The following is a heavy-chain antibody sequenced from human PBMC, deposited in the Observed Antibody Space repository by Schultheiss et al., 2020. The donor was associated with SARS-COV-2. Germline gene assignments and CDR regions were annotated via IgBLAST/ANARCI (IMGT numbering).Heavy chain of an antibody. J-gene: IGHJ4*02. CDR1: GFTFSSYA. D-gene: IGHD2-15*01. CDR2: INSDGSST. V-gene: IGHV3-74*01. CDR3: AKDLTQSGYYFDY. Sequence: GGSLRLSCAASGFTFSSYAMSWVRQAPGKGLVWVSRINSDGSSTSYADSVKGRFTISRDNAKNTLYLQMNSLRAEDTALYYCAKDLTQSGYYFDYWGQGTLVTVSS.